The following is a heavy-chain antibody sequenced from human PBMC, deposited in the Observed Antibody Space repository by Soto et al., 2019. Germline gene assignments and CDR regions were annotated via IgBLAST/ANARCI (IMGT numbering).Heavy chain of an antibody. Sequence: EVQLVESGGGLVQPGRSLRLSCAASGFTFDDYAMHWVRQAPGKGLEWVSGISWNSGSIGYADSVKGRFTISRDNAKNSLYLQMNSLRAEDTALYYCAKATSVVVTRGFDYWGQGTLVTVSS. V-gene: IGHV3-9*01. J-gene: IGHJ4*02. CDR1: GFTFDDYA. CDR2: ISWNSGSI. D-gene: IGHD3-22*01. CDR3: AKATSVVVTRGFDY.